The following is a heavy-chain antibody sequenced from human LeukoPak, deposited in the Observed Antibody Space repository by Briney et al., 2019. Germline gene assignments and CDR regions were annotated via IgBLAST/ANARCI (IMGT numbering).Heavy chain of an antibody. CDR2: INPNSGGT. CDR1: GYTFTGYY. J-gene: IGHJ6*03. CDR3: ARRRMVRGGYYMDV. V-gene: IGHV1-2*02. Sequence: GASVKVSRKASGYTFTGYYMHWVRQAPGQGLEWMGWINPNSGGTNYAQKFQGRVTMTRDTSISTAYMELSRLRSDDTAVYYCARRRMVRGGYYMDVWGKGTTVTISS. D-gene: IGHD3-10*01.